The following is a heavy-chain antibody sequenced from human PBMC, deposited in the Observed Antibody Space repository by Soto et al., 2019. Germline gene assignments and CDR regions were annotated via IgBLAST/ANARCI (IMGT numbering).Heavy chain of an antibody. D-gene: IGHD3-9*01. J-gene: IGHJ3*02. CDR2: ISYDGSNK. CDR1: GFTFSSYT. Sequence: QVQLVESGGGVVQPGRSLRLSCAASGFTFSSYTMHWVRQAPGKGLEWGTLISYDGSNKYYADSVKGRFTISRDNSKNTLYLQMNSLRAEDTAVYYCARDASFDWLSPDTFDIWGQGTMVTVSS. V-gene: IGHV3-30-3*01. CDR3: ARDASFDWLSPDTFDI.